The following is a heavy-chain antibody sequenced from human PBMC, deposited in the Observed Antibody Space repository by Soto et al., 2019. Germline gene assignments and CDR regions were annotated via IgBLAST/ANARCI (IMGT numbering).Heavy chain of an antibody. CDR1: GYTFTSYY. J-gene: IGHJ6*02. Sequence: ASVKVSCKASGYTFTSYYMHWVRQAPGQGLEWMGIINPSGGSTSYAQKFQGRVTMTRDTSTSTVYMELSSLRSEDTAVYYCARSIAARGYYYYGMDVWGQGXTVT. D-gene: IGHD6-6*01. CDR3: ARSIAARGYYYYGMDV. CDR2: INPSGGST. V-gene: IGHV1-46*01.